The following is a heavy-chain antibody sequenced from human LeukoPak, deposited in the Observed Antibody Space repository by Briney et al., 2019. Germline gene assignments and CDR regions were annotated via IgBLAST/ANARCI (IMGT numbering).Heavy chain of an antibody. Sequence: WETLSLTCTVSGGSISSYYWSWVRQPPGKGLEWIGYIYYSGSTNYNPSLKSRVTISVDTSKNQFSLKLSSVTAADTAVYYCAGAPDYGDYLNWGQGTLVTVSS. J-gene: IGHJ4*02. CDR2: IYYSGST. V-gene: IGHV4-59*08. CDR3: AGAPDYGDYLN. D-gene: IGHD4-17*01. CDR1: GGSISSYY.